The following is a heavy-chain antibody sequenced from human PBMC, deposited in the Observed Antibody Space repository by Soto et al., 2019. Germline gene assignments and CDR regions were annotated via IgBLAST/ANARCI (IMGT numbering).Heavy chain of an antibody. J-gene: IGHJ1*01. V-gene: IGHV3-23*01. D-gene: IGHD3-9*01. CDR1: GFTFSSYA. CDR2: ISGSARST. Sequence: EVQLLESGGGLVQPGGSLRLSCAASGFTFSSYAMSWVRRAPGKGLEWVSAISGSARSTKYADSVKGRFTISRDNSKNTLFLQMSSLRAEDTAVYYCAKDVHYDIVTGIEYFHHWAQCTLVTVSS. CDR3: AKDVHYDIVTGIEYFHH.